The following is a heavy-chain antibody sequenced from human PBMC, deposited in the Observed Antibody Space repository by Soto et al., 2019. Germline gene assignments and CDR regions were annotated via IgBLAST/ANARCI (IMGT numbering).Heavy chain of an antibody. CDR3: ARILGYSYENWFDP. CDR1: GFSLSNARMG. J-gene: IGHJ5*02. D-gene: IGHD5-18*01. Sequence: QVTLKESGPVLVKPTETLTLTCTVSGFSLSNARMGVSWIRQPPGKALEWLAHIFSNDEKSYSTSLKSRLTSSKDTSNSQVVLTMTNMDPVDTATYYCARILGYSYENWFDPWGQGTPVTVSS. CDR2: IFSNDEK. V-gene: IGHV2-26*01.